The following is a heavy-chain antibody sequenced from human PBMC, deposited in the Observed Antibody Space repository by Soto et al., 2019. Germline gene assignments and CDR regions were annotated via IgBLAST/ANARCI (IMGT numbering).Heavy chain of an antibody. J-gene: IGHJ6*02. Sequence: GGSLRLSCAASGFTFSSYAMSWVRQAPGKGLEWVSAISGSGGSTYYADSVKGRFTISRDNSKNTLYLQMNSLRAEDTAVYYCAKDLLSGGYYYYGMDVWGQGTTVTVSS. V-gene: IGHV3-23*01. CDR3: AKDLLSGGYYYYGMDV. D-gene: IGHD1-26*01. CDR1: GFTFSSYA. CDR2: ISGSGGST.